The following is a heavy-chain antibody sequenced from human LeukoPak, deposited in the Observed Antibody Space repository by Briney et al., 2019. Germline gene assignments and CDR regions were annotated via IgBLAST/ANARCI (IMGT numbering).Heavy chain of an antibody. V-gene: IGHV4-39*01. Sequence: TPSETLSLTCTVSGGSVSRSPYYWGWIRQPPGKGLEWIGNIYYSGSTYYNPSLKSRVTISVDTSKNQFSLKLSSVTAADTAVYYCAARDSSGYYRGAVDYWGQGTLVTVSS. CDR1: GGSVSRSPYY. D-gene: IGHD3-22*01. CDR3: AARDSSGYYRGAVDY. CDR2: IYYSGST. J-gene: IGHJ4*02.